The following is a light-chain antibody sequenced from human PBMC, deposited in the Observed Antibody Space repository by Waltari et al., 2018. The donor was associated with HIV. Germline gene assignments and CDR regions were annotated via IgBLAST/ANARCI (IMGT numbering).Light chain of an antibody. V-gene: IGLV2-11*01. CDR2: DVT. J-gene: IGLJ1*01. CDR1: SSDVGAYNH. Sequence: QSALTQPRSVSGSPGQSVTISCTGTSSDVGAYNHVSWYQQYPGKAPKLMMYDVTKRPAGVPDRFSGSKSGNTASLTISGLQADDEADYYCCSYAGSYTLVFGTGTKVTVL. CDR3: CSYAGSYTLV.